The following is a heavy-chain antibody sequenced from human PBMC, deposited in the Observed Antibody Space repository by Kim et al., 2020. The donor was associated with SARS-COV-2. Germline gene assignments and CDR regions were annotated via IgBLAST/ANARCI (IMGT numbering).Heavy chain of an antibody. J-gene: IGHJ4*02. V-gene: IGHV3-33*01. D-gene: IGHD6-6*01. CDR3: ARGGLAAREFDY. Sequence: YPDSVKVRFTISRYTSKDTGSLKMNSLGDEDTALYYCARGGLAAREFDYWGQGTLVTVSA.